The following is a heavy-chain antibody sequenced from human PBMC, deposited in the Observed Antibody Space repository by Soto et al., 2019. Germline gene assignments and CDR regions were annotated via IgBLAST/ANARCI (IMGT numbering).Heavy chain of an antibody. D-gene: IGHD5-18*01. V-gene: IGHV4-30-4*01. J-gene: IGHJ4*02. CDR3: ARVKGYTYGYPFDY. Sequence: NPSETLSLTCTVSGGSISSGDYCWSWVRQPPGKGLECIGYIYYSGSTYYNPSLKSRVTISIDKSKNQFSLKLSSVTAADTAVYYCARVKGYTYGYPFDYWGQGTLVTVSS. CDR1: GGSISSGDYC. CDR2: IYYSGST.